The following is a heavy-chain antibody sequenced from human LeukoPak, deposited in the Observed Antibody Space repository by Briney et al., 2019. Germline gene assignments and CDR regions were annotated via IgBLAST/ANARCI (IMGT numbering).Heavy chain of an antibody. J-gene: IGHJ4*02. CDR1: GGSFSGYY. Sequence: SETLSLTCAVYGGSFSGYYWSWIRQPPGKGLEWIGEINHSGSTNYNPSLKSRVTISVDTSKNQFSLKLSSVTAADTAVYYCARHNRGQQLDYWGQGTLVTVSS. CDR2: INHSGST. CDR3: ARHNRGQQLDY. V-gene: IGHV4-34*01. D-gene: IGHD6-13*01.